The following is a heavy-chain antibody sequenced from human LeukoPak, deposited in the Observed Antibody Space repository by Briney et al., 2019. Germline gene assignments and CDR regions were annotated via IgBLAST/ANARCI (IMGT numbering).Heavy chain of an antibody. Sequence: SETLSLTCPVYGESFGNYYWSWIRQPPGKGLEWIGEINHGGNTNFNPSLKSRVTISIDTSKHQYSLRLKFVTAADTAVYYCARSPIWFGELSVPAWGQGTLVTVSS. CDR1: GESFGNYY. J-gene: IGHJ5*02. CDR2: INHGGNT. CDR3: ARSPIWFGELSVPA. D-gene: IGHD3-10*01. V-gene: IGHV4-34*01.